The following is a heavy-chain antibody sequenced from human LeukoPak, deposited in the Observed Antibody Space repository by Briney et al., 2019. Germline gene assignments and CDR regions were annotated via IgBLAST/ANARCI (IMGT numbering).Heavy chain of an antibody. J-gene: IGHJ4*02. CDR2: ISSSSSYI. D-gene: IGHD2-2*01. V-gene: IGHV3-21*01. CDR1: GFTFSSYS. Sequence: GGSLRLSCAASGFTFSSYSMNWVRQAPGKGLEWVSSISSSSSYIYYADSVKGRFTISKDNAKNSLYLQMNSLRAEDTAVYYCARDQDIVVVPAARIDYWGQGTLVTVSS. CDR3: ARDQDIVVVPAARIDY.